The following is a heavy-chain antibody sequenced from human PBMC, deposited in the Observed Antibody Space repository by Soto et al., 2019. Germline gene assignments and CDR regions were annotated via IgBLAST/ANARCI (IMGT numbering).Heavy chain of an antibody. J-gene: IGHJ6*03. D-gene: IGHD4-4*01. CDR3: ARGTPYRNFPYYYYDMDV. CDR2: INHSGST. Sequence: PSETLSLTCAVYGGSFSGYYWSWIRQPPGKGLEWIGEINHSGSTNYNPSLKSRVTISVDTSKNQFSLKLSSVTAADTAVYYCARGTPYRNFPYYYYDMDVWGKGTTVTVSS. CDR1: GGSFSGYY. V-gene: IGHV4-34*01.